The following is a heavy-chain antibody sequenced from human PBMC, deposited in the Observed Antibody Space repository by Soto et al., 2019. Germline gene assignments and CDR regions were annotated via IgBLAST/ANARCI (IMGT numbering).Heavy chain of an antibody. V-gene: IGHV4-4*07. J-gene: IGHJ4*02. CDR3: ARTVGAAYYFDF. Sequence: SETLSLTCAVSGGSISSSNWWSWVRQPAGKGLEWIGRVYTSGSTNYNPSLKSRVTMSIDTSNNHFSLKLNSVTAADTAVYYCARTVGAAYYFDFWGQGTLVTVSS. D-gene: IGHD1-26*01. CDR2: VYTSGST. CDR1: GGSISSSNW.